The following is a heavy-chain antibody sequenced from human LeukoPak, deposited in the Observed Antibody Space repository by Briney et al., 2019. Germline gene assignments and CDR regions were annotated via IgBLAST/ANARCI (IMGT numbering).Heavy chain of an antibody. D-gene: IGHD3-22*01. CDR3: ARNRFDYDISVHDAFDI. Sequence: PGGSLRLSCAASGFTFSTYGMHWVRQAPGKGLEWVAVIWYDGENKYYADSVKGRFNISRHNSGNTLYLQMNSLRAEDTAVYFCARNRFDYDISVHDAFDIWGQGTMVTVSS. CDR1: GFTFSTYG. J-gene: IGHJ3*02. CDR2: IWYDGENK. V-gene: IGHV3-33*03.